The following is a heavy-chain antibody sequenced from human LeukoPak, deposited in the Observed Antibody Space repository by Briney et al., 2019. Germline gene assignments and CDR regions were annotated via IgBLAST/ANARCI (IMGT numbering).Heavy chain of an antibody. Sequence: GGSLRLSCAASGFPFSNYAMSWVRQTPGKGLEWVSVISGGGDTTYYTDSVKGRFTISRDNSKNTLYLQMNSLRAEDTAVYYCAKGQTVTTRVDYWGQGTLVTVSS. CDR1: GFPFSNYA. CDR2: ISGGGDTT. CDR3: AKGQTVTTRVDY. J-gene: IGHJ4*02. V-gene: IGHV3-23*01. D-gene: IGHD4-17*01.